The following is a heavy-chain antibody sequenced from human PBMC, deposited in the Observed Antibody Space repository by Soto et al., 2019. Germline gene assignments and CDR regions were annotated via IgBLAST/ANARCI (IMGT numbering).Heavy chain of an antibody. CDR1: GFTFSNAW. CDR2: IKSKTDGGTT. V-gene: IGHV3-15*07. J-gene: IGHJ4*02. CDR3: TTGSYGYDPLDY. Sequence: GESLKISCAASGFTFSNAWMNWVRQAPGKGLEWVGRIKSKTDGGTTDYAAPVKGRFTISRDDSKNTLYLQMNSLKTEDTAVYYRTTGSYGYDPLDYWGQGTLVTVSS. D-gene: IGHD5-18*01.